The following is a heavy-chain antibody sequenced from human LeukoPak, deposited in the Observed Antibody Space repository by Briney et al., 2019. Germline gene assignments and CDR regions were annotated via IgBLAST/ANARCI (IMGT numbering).Heavy chain of an antibody. J-gene: IGHJ3*02. Sequence: PGGSLRLSCAASGFTFSSYSMNWVRQALGKGLEWVSYISSSSSTIYYADSVKGRFTISRDNAKNSLYLQMNSLRAEDTAVYYCARGNRRRWLQFDYPCDAFDIWGQGTMVTVSS. CDR3: ARGNRRRWLQFDYPCDAFDI. CDR1: GFTFSSYS. V-gene: IGHV3-48*04. D-gene: IGHD5-24*01. CDR2: ISSSSSTI.